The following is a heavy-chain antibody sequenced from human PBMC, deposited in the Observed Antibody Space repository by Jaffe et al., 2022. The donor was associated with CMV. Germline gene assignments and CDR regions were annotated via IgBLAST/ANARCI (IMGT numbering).Heavy chain of an antibody. D-gene: IGHD3-22*01. J-gene: IGHJ4*02. Sequence: QVQLVQSGAEVKKPGSSVKVSCKASGGTFSSYAISWVRQAPGQGLEWMGGIIPIFGTANYAQKFQGRVTITADESTSTAYMELSSLRSEDTAVYYCARGVRPYYYDSSGYYTYFDYWGQGTLVTVSS. CDR2: IIPIFGTA. CDR1: GGTFSSYA. CDR3: ARGVRPYYYDSSGYYTYFDY. V-gene: IGHV1-69*01.